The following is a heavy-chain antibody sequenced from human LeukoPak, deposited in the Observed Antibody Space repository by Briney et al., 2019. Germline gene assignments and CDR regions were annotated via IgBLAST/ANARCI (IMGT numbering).Heavy chain of an antibody. V-gene: IGHV3-48*01. CDR3: ARDMPCEHYYMDV. CDR2: ISSSSSTI. CDR1: GFTFSSYS. D-gene: IGHD2-2*01. Sequence: GGSLRPSCAASGFTFSSYSMNWVRQAPGKGLELVSYISSSSSTIYYADSVKGRFTISRDNTKNSLYLQMNSLRAEDTAVYYCARDMPCEHYYMDVWGKGTTVTVSS. J-gene: IGHJ6*03.